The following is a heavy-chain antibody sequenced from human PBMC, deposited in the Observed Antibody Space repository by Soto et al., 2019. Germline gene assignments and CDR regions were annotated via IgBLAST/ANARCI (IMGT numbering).Heavy chain of an antibody. J-gene: IGHJ4*02. CDR2: INAGNGNT. CDR1: GYTFTDFH. D-gene: IGHD3-10*01. CDR3: ASGLMAGSAY. Sequence: ASVKVSCKASGYTFTDFHIHWVRQAPGQGLEWMGWINAGNGNTKYSQKFQDRVTVTRDTSANTAYMELSSLTSEDTAIYYCASGLMAGSAYWGQGTLVTVPQ. V-gene: IGHV1-3*01.